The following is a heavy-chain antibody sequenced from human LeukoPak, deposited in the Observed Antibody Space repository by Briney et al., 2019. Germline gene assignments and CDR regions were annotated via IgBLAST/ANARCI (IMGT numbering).Heavy chain of an antibody. J-gene: IGHJ6*04. V-gene: IGHV4-34*01. CDR3: ARGRNYYGSGRNRGMDV. Sequence: SETLSLTCAVYGGSFSGYYWSWIRQPPGKGLEWIGEINHSGSTNYNPSLKSRVTISVDTSKNQFSLKLSSVTAADTAVYYCARGRNYYGSGRNRGMDVWGKGTTVTVSS. CDR1: GGSFSGYY. D-gene: IGHD3-10*01. CDR2: INHSGST.